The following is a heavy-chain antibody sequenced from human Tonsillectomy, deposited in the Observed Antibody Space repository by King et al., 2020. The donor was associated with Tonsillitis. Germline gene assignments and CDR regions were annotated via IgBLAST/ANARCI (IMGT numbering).Heavy chain of an antibody. Sequence: QLQESGPGLVKPSETLSLTCTVSGGSISSYYWSWIRQPPGKGLEWIGYIYYSGSTNYNPSLKSRDTISVDTSKNQFSLKLSSVTAADTAVYYCARGGAYSGSYYYYWGQGTLVTVSS. V-gene: IGHV4-59*01. D-gene: IGHD1-26*01. CDR2: IYYSGST. CDR1: GGSISSYY. CDR3: ARGGAYSGSYYYY. J-gene: IGHJ4*02.